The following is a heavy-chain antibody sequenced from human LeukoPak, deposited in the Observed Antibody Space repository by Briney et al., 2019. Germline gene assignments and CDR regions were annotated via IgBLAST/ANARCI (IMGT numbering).Heavy chain of an antibody. CDR2: IRHDGSNK. V-gene: IGHV3-30*02. Sequence: GGSLRLPCAASGFIFSSYGINWVRQAPGKGLEWVSFIRHDGSNKYYADSVKGRFTISRDNSKNTVYLQMNSLRAEDMAVYYCAKGLTIFGVARDAFDTWGQGTMVTVSS. CDR1: GFIFSSYG. D-gene: IGHD3-3*01. CDR3: AKGLTIFGVARDAFDT. J-gene: IGHJ3*02.